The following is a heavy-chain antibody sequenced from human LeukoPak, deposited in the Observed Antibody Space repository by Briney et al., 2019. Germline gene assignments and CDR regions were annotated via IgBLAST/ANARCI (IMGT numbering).Heavy chain of an antibody. V-gene: IGHV4-59*13. CDR1: GGSISSYY. CDR3: ARGLYYDFWSGPQVGAFDI. D-gene: IGHD3-3*01. J-gene: IGHJ3*02. CDR2: IYYSGST. Sequence: PSETLSLTCTVSGGSISSYYWSWIRQPPGKGLEWIGYIYYSGSTNHNPSLKSRVTISVDTSKNQFSLKLSSVTAADMAVYYCARGLYYDFWSGPQVGAFDIWGQGTMVTASS.